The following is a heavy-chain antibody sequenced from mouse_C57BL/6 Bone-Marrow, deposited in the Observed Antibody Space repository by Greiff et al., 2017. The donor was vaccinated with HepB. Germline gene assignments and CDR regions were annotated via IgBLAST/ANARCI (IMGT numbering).Heavy chain of an antibody. CDR2: IHPSDSDT. D-gene: IGHD2-2*01. CDR1: GYTFTSYW. Sequence: QVQLQQSGAELVKPGASVKVSCKASGYTFTSYWMHWVKQRPGQGLEWIGRIHPSDSDTNYNQKVKGKATLTVDKSSSPAYMQLSSLTSEDSAVYYCATPHGYFFDYWGQGTTLTVSS. J-gene: IGHJ2*01. V-gene: IGHV1-74*01. CDR3: ATPHGYFFDY.